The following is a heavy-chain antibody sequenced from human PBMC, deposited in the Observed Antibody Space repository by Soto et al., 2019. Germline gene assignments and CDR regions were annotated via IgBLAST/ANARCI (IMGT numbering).Heavy chain of an antibody. D-gene: IGHD3-10*01. J-gene: IGHJ6*03. Sequence: EVQLVESGGGLVQPGGSLRLSCAASGFTFSSYWMHWVRQAPGKGLVWVSRVYTDGSRTSYADSVKGRFTISRDNAENTLYLPVNSLRAEDTAVYYCARGAGGYYYMDVWGKGTTVTVSS. V-gene: IGHV3-74*01. CDR1: GFTFSSYW. CDR3: ARGAGGYYYMDV. CDR2: VYTDGSRT.